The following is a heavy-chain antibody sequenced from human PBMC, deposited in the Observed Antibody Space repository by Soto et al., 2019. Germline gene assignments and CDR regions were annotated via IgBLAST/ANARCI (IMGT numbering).Heavy chain of an antibody. V-gene: IGHV4-61*01. CDR2: IYYSGST. J-gene: IGHJ6*02. CDR1: GGSVSSGSYY. D-gene: IGHD3-22*01. CDR3: ARTGDSSGYYYYYYYGMDV. Sequence: SETLSLTCTVSGGSVSSGSYYWSWIRQPPGKGLEWIGYIYYSGSTNYNPSLKSRVTISVDTSKNPFSLKLSSVTAADTAVYYCARTGDSSGYYYYYYYGMDVWGQGTTVTVSS.